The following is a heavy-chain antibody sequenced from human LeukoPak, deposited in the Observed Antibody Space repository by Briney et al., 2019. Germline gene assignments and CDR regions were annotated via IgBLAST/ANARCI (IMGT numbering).Heavy chain of an antibody. Sequence: GESLKISCKASGYSFTSYWIAWVRQMPGKGLEWMGIIYPGDSDTRYSPSFQGQVTISADKSISTAYLQWSSLKASDSAMYYCVRRTRLRYFDWDSYYFDYWGQGTLVTVSS. CDR2: IYPGDSDT. J-gene: IGHJ4*02. V-gene: IGHV5-51*01. CDR1: GYSFTSYW. D-gene: IGHD3-9*01. CDR3: VRRTRLRYFDWDSYYFDY.